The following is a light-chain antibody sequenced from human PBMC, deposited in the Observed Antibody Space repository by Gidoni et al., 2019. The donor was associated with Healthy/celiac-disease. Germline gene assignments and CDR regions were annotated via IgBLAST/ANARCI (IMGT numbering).Light chain of an antibody. CDR3: QQYGSSRVT. Sequence: DIVLTQSPGTLSLSPGERATLSCRASQSVSSSYLAWYQQKPGQAPRLLIYGASSRATGIPDRFSGSGSGTDFTLTISRLEPEDFAVYYCQQYGSSRVTFGGGTKVEI. CDR1: QSVSSSY. J-gene: IGKJ4*01. V-gene: IGKV3-20*01. CDR2: GAS.